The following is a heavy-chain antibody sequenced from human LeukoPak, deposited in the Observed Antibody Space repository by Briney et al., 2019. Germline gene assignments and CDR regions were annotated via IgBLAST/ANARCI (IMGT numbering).Heavy chain of an antibody. CDR3: ARTRDRYYYGPFVDAFDI. CDR1: GYSFTSYW. CDR2: IYPGDSDT. V-gene: IGHV5-51*01. J-gene: IGHJ3*02. Sequence: GESLKISCKGSGYSFTSYWIGWVRQMPGKGLEWMGIIYPGDSDTRYSPSFQGQVTISADKSISTAYLQWSSLKASDTAMYYCARTRDRYYYGPFVDAFDIWGQGTMVTVSS. D-gene: IGHD3-10*01.